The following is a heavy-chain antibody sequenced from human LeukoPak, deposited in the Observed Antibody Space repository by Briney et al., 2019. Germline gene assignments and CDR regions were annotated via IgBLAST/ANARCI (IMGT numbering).Heavy chain of an antibody. Sequence: ASVKVSCKASGYTFTSYDINWVRQATGQGLEWMGWINTNTGNPTYAQGFTGRFVFSLDTSVSTAYLQISSLKAEDTAVYYCARVGDCTNGVCYTPYYYYYMDVWGKGTTVTVSS. D-gene: IGHD2-8*01. CDR2: INTNTGNP. J-gene: IGHJ6*03. CDR3: ARVGDCTNGVCYTPYYYYYMDV. V-gene: IGHV7-4-1*02. CDR1: GYTFTSYD.